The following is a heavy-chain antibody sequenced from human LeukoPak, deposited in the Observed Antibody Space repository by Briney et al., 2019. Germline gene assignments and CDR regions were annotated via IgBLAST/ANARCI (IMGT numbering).Heavy chain of an antibody. CDR1: GFTISNYY. D-gene: IGHD1-26*01. CDR3: VRDRGTYRPIDY. CDR2: IFSGGTI. V-gene: IGHV3-66*01. J-gene: IGHJ4*02. Sequence: GGSLRLSCEASGFTISNYYMSWVRQAPGKGLEWVSVIFSGGTIYYADAVKGRFTISRDNAQNSLYLQMNSLRAEDTAIYYCVRDRGTYRPIDYWGQGTLVTVSS.